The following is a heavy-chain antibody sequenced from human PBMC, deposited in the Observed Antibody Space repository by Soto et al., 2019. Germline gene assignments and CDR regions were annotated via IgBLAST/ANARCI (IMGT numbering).Heavy chain of an antibody. J-gene: IGHJ6*02. V-gene: IGHV3-7*01. D-gene: IGHD6-25*01. CDR1: EFTFSNYW. CDR2: IKQDGSEK. CDR3: ARVYPGTGWPFHYYGMDV. Sequence: GGSLRLSCVASEFTFSNYWMSWVRQAPGKGLEWVAIIKQDGSEKYYVDSVKGRFTISRDNAENSLYLQMNSLRAEDTALYYCARVYPGTGWPFHYYGMDVWGQGTTVTVSS.